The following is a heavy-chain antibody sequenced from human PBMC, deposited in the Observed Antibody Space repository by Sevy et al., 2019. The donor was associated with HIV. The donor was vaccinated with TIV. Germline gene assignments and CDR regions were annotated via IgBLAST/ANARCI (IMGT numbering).Heavy chain of an antibody. Sequence: GGSLRLSCVVSGLTFSSDSMNWVRQAPGKGLEWLAYISSSSRTIYYADSVEGRFTISRDNAKNSLYLQMNSLGVEDTAVYYCARRGSSYYYGMDVWGQGTTVTVSS. CDR1: GLTFSSDS. CDR2: ISSSSRTI. CDR3: ARRGSSYYYGMDV. D-gene: IGHD3-16*01. J-gene: IGHJ6*02. V-gene: IGHV3-48*04.